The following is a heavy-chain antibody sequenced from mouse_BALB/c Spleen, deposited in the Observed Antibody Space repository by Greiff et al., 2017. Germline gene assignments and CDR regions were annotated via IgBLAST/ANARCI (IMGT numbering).Heavy chain of an antibody. CDR2: ISSGSSTI. J-gene: IGHJ3*01. Sequence: EVMLVESGGGLVQPGGSRKLSCAAPGFTFSSFGMHWVRQAPEKGLEWVAYISSGSSTIYYADTVKGRFTISRDNPKNTLFLQMTSLRSEDTAMYYCASPYYGSSYPFAYWGQGTLVTVSA. CDR3: ASPYYGSSYPFAY. D-gene: IGHD1-1*01. CDR1: GFTFSSFG. V-gene: IGHV5-17*02.